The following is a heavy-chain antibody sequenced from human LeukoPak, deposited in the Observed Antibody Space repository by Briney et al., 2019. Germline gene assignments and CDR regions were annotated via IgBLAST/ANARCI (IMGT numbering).Heavy chain of an antibody. J-gene: IGHJ5*02. CDR1: GYTFTGYY. Sequence: ASVKVSCKASGYTFTGYYMHWVRQAPGQGLEWMGRINPNSGGTNYAQKFQGRVTMTRDTSISTAYMELSRLRSDDTAVYYCARCSVVPAASNWCDPWGQGTLVTVSS. D-gene: IGHD2-2*01. CDR2: INPNSGGT. V-gene: IGHV1-2*06. CDR3: ARCSVVPAASNWCDP.